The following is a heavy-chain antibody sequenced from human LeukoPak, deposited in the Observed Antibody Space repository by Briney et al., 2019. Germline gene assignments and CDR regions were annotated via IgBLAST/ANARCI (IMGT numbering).Heavy chain of an antibody. CDR3: AREYVLAVAGTNYYYGMDV. CDR1: GFTLSNYD. V-gene: IGHV3-13*01. D-gene: IGHD6-19*01. J-gene: IGHJ6*02. CDR2: IGTAGDT. Sequence: GGSLRPSCAASGFTLSNYDMHWVRQRPGKGLEWVSIIGTAGDTYYADSVKGRFTISRESAMNSLYLQMNSLRGGDTAVYYCAREYVLAVAGTNYYYGMDVWGQGTAVTVSS.